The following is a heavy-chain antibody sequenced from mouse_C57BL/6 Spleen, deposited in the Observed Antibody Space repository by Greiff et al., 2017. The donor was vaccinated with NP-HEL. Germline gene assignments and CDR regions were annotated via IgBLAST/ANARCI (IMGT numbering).Heavy chain of an antibody. CDR2: IDPETGGT. CDR3: TRGRENYYAMDY. Sequence: QVQLKQSGAELVRPGASVTLSCKASGYTFTDYEMHWVKQTPVHGLEWIGAIDPETGGTAYNQKFKGKAILTADKSSSTAYMELRSLTSEDSAVYYCTRGRENYYAMDYWGQGTSVTVSS. J-gene: IGHJ4*01. V-gene: IGHV1-15*01. CDR1: GYTFTDYE.